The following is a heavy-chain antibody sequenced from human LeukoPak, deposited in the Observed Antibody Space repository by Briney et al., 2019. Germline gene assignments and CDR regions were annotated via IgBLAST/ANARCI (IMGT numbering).Heavy chain of an antibody. J-gene: IGHJ4*02. V-gene: IGHV4-59*12. Sequence: SETLSLTCTVSGGSISSYYWSWIRQPPGKGLECIEYIYYSGNTNYNPSLKSRVTISVDTSKNQFSLKLTSVTAADTAVYYCARDALPDYDFWSGYHSGVKKNFDFWGQGTLVTVSS. CDR1: GGSISSYY. CDR2: IYYSGNT. D-gene: IGHD3-3*01. CDR3: ARDALPDYDFWSGYHSGVKKNFDF.